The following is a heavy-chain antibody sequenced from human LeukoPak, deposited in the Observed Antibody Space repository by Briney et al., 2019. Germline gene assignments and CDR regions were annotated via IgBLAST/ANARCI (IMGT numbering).Heavy chain of an antibody. J-gene: IGHJ4*02. CDR2: IKSKTDGGTT. CDR3: TTDGGSYYGSGSYTPVDYFDC. CDR1: GFTFSNAW. Sequence: GGSLRLSCAASGFTFSNAWMSWVRQAPGKGLEWVGRIKSKTDGGTTDYAAPVKGRFTISRDDSKNTLYLQMNSLKTEDTAVYYCTTDGGSYYGSGSYTPVDYFDCWGQGTLVTVSS. V-gene: IGHV3-15*01. D-gene: IGHD3-10*01.